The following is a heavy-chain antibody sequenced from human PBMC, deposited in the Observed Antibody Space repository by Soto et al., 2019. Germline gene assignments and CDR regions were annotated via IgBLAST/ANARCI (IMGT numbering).Heavy chain of an antibody. V-gene: IGHV1-2*02. CDR1: GYSFTGHY. D-gene: IGHD3-10*01. CDR3: ARDLGPLGSGSPCPTYGMDL. CDR2: LKPDNGGT. J-gene: IGHJ6*02. Sequence: QVQLVQSGAEVKPPGASVKVSCKASGYSFTGHYMHWVRQVSGKRLEFLGWLKPDNGGTYYAPKFQGRVTFTRYTSTTTAYMELSGLHSDVTAVYYCARDLGPLGSGSPCPTYGMDLWGQGTTGAVSS.